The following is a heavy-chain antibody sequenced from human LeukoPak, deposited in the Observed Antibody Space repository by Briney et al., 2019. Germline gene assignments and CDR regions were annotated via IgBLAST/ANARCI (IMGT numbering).Heavy chain of an antibody. Sequence: PGGSLRLSCAASGFTVSSNYMSWVRQAPGKGLEWVSVIYSGGSTYYAHSMKGRFSISRDNSKNTLYLQMNSLRAEDTAVYYCARVYDSSGYYYRSWYFDLWGRGTLVTVSS. CDR3: ARVYDSSGYYYRSWYFDL. CDR1: GFTVSSNY. J-gene: IGHJ2*01. D-gene: IGHD3-22*01. V-gene: IGHV3-53*01. CDR2: IYSGGST.